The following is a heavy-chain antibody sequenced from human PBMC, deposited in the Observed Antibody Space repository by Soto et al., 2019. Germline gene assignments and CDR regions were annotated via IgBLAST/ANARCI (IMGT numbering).Heavy chain of an antibody. CDR2: IYYSGST. V-gene: IGHV4-39*01. D-gene: IGHD5-18*01. Sequence: SETLSLTCTVSGGSISSGSYYWGWLRQPPGKGLEWIGSIYYSGSTYYNPSVKSRVTISADTSRNQFSLKLSSVTAADTAVYYCARHRYSFGGYWGQGALVTVSS. J-gene: IGHJ4*02. CDR3: ARHRYSFGGY. CDR1: GGSISSGSYY.